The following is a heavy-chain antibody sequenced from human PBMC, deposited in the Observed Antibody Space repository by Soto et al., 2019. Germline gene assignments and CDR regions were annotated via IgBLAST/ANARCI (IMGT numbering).Heavy chain of an antibody. CDR3: AREVLGARYFDY. J-gene: IGHJ4*02. D-gene: IGHD2-8*02. CDR2: MSYDGTTK. V-gene: IGHV3-30-3*01. Sequence: QVQLVESGGGVVQPGRSLRLSCAASGFIFSNYVMYWVRQAPGKGLEWVACMSYDGTTKYYADSVKGRFTISRDNSKNTLYLQMNNLRPEDTGVYYCAREVLGARYFDYWGQGTLVTVSS. CDR1: GFIFSNYV.